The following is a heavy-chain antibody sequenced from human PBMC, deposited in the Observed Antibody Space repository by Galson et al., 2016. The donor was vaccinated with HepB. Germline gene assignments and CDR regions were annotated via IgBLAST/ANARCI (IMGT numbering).Heavy chain of an antibody. CDR3: AKGTAASSKYYFDF. D-gene: IGHD6-13*01. CDR1: YA. V-gene: IGHV3-23*01. Sequence: YAMSWVRQAPGEGLEWVSAISGSGVTTYYAGSVKGRFSISRDNSKNTLYLHINSLRAEDTAVYYCAKGTAASSKYYFDFWGQGAPVTASS. J-gene: IGHJ4*02. CDR2: ISGSGVTT.